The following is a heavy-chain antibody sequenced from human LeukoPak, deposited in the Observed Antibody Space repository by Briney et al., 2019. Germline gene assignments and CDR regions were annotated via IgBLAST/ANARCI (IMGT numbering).Heavy chain of an antibody. J-gene: IGHJ4*02. Sequence: GGSLGLSCAASGFTFSSYSMNWVRQAPGKGLEWVSYISSSSSTIYYADSVKGRFTISRDNAKNSLYLQMNSLRAEDTAVYYCARLRLVGATGLNFDYWGQGTLVTVSS. CDR1: GFTFSSYS. V-gene: IGHV3-48*01. CDR2: ISSSSSTI. D-gene: IGHD1-26*01. CDR3: ARLRLVGATGLNFDY.